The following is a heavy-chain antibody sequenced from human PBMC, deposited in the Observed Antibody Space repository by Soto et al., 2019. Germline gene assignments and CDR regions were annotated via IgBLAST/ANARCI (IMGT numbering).Heavy chain of an antibody. D-gene: IGHD2-21*02. CDR2: ISSDGNNK. J-gene: IGHJ4*02. V-gene: IGHV3-30-3*01. CDR3: ARERRGGNSGYYLDY. Sequence: QVQLVESGGAVLQLGRSLRPSCAPPGFTSGNYPMHWVGRPPGKGLEWVTVISSDGNNKYYADSVKGRFTISRDNSKNTLYLQVISLRAEDTAVYYCARERRGGNSGYYLDYWGQGTLVTVSS. CDR1: GFTSGNYP.